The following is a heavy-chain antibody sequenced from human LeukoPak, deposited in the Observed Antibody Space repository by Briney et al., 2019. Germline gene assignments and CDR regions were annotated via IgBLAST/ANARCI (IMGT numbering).Heavy chain of an antibody. V-gene: IGHV1-2*02. D-gene: IGHD3-16*01. CDR3: ARLQDMITSGDGMDV. CDR2: INPFSGGT. J-gene: IGHJ6*02. Sequence: ASVKVSCKASGYSFTDYYIHWVRQAPGQGLEWMGWINPFSGGTKYAQKFQGRVTMTRNTSISTAYMELSSLRSEDTAVYYCARLQDMITSGDGMDVWGQGTTVTVSS. CDR1: GYSFTDYY.